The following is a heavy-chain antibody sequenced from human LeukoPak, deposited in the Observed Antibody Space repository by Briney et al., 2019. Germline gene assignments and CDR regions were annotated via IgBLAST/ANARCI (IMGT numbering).Heavy chain of an antibody. J-gene: IGHJ4*02. D-gene: IGHD3-10*01. Sequence: GGSLRLSCAASGFSFSNYWFHWVRPAPGEGLVWVSRTNEHGTIINYADSVKGRFTISRDNAKNTLYLQMNSLRTEDSALYYCVVDLSGSADYWGQGTLVTVSS. CDR1: GFSFSNYW. CDR3: VVDLSGSADY. CDR2: TNEHGTII. V-gene: IGHV3-74*01.